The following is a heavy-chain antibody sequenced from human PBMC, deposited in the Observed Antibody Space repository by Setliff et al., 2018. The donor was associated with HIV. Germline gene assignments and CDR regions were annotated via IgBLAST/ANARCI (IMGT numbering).Heavy chain of an antibody. J-gene: IGHJ5*02. CDR2: IYTSGST. D-gene: IGHD1-26*01. CDR3: ARRAPPLPVLDL. CDR1: GGSIISGSNY. V-gene: IGHV4-61*02. Sequence: PSETLSLTCTVSGGSIISGSNYWSWIRRTAGKGLEWIGRIYTSGSTHYNPSLKSRVTISVDTSNNQFSLSLTSLTAADTAVYFCARRAPPLPVLDLWGQGTLVTVSS.